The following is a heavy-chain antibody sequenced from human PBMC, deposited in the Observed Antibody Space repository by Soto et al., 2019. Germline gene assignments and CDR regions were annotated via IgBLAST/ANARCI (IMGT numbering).Heavy chain of an antibody. CDR3: ARDPGGSSGVPPNLFDY. D-gene: IGHD6-25*01. J-gene: IGHJ4*02. V-gene: IGHV1-46*01. Sequence: ASVKVSCKASGYTFTSHYMNWVRQAPGQRLEWMGVINPSGGSTTYAQKFQGRVTMTRDTSTSTVYMDLSSLRSEDTAVYYCARDPGGSSGVPPNLFDYWGQGTLVTVSS. CDR1: GYTFTSHY. CDR2: INPSGGST.